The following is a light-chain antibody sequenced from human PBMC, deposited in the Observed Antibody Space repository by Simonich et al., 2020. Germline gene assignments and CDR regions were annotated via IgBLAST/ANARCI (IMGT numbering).Light chain of an antibody. J-gene: IGKJ4*01. CDR3: QQYDNLGLT. Sequence: DIQMNQSPSSLSASVGDRVTITCQASPDISNYLNWYQQKPGKAPKLLIYDASNLETGVPSRFSGSGSGTDFTFTISSLQPEDIATYYCQQYDNLGLTFGGGTKVEIK. CDR1: PDISNY. V-gene: IGKV1-33*01. CDR2: DAS.